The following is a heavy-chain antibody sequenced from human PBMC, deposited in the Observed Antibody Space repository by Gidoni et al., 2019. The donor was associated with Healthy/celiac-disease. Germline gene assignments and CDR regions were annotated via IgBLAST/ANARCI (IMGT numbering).Heavy chain of an antibody. CDR2: ISSSSSTI. Sequence: EVQLVESGGCWVQPGGSLRLSCAASGFTFSSYSMTWVRQAPGKGLEWVSYISSSSSTIYYADSVKGRFTISRDNAKNSLYLQMNSLRDGDTAVYYCEREGVGATTEGADYWGQGTLVTVSS. D-gene: IGHD1-26*01. CDR3: EREGVGATTEGADY. CDR1: GFTFSSYS. V-gene: IGHV3-48*02. J-gene: IGHJ4*02.